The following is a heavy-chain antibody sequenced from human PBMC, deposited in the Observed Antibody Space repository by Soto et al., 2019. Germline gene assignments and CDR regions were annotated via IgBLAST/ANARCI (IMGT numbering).Heavy chain of an antibody. D-gene: IGHD6-19*01. CDR1: VGSFSGYY. CDR2: INHSGST. Sequence: SETLSLACAFYVGSFSGYYWSWIRQPPGKGLEWIGEINHSGSTNYNPSLKSRVTISVDTSKNQFSLKLSSVTAADTAVYYCASGSGPSGLEFDYWGQGTLVTVSS. J-gene: IGHJ4*02. CDR3: ASGSGPSGLEFDY. V-gene: IGHV4-34*01.